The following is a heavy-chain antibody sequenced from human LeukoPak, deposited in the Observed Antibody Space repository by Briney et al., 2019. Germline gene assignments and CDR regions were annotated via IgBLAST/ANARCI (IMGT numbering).Heavy chain of an antibody. CDR1: GFTFSNTW. V-gene: IGHV3-72*01. D-gene: IGHD1-26*01. Sequence: GGSLRPSCAASGFTFSNTWMNWVRQAPGKGLEWVGRIRNKANSYTTEYAASVKGRFTISRDDSKNSLYLQMNSLKCEDTAVYYCAREWDSGSYYLGYFDYWGQGTLVTVSS. CDR2: IRNKANSYTT. CDR3: AREWDSGSYYLGYFDY. J-gene: IGHJ4*02.